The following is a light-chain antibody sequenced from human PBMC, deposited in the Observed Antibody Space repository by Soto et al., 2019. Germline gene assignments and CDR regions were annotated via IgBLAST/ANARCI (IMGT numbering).Light chain of an antibody. V-gene: IGLV2-8*01. CDR3: SSYVGTNSYV. J-gene: IGLJ1*01. Sequence: QSALTQPPSASGSPGQSVTISCTGTSSDVGGYNYVSWYQHHPGKAPKLIIYEVYKRPSGVPDRFSGSKSGNTAALTVSGLQAEDAADYYCSSYVGTNSYVFGTGTQFTVL. CDR1: SSDVGGYNY. CDR2: EVY.